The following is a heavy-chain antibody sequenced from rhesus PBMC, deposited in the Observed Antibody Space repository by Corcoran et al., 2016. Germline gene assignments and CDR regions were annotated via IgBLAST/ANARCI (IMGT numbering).Heavy chain of an antibody. Sequence: QLQLQESGPGLVKPSETLSLTCAVSGGSITSNYWNWIRQPPGKALEWIGRISGSGGNTDYNTSLKSLVTISTDTSKNQFSLMLSSVTAADTAVYCCARERGGISSDVDYWGQGVLVTVSS. CDR3: ARERGGISSDVDY. CDR2: ISGSGGNT. CDR1: GGSITSNY. J-gene: IGHJ4*01. V-gene: IGHV4-173*01. D-gene: IGHD2-39*02.